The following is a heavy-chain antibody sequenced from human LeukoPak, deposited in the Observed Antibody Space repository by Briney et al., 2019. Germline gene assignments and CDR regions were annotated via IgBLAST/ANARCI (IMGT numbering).Heavy chain of an antibody. CDR1: GFTFSSYA. Sequence: GGSLRPSCAASGFTFSSYAMSWVRQAPGKGLEWVSGITANTRGSITYYADSVKGRFTISRDSSKDTLYLQMNSLRAEDTAVYFCARGGYFSFDYWGQGTLVTVSS. V-gene: IGHV3-23*01. CDR2: ITANTRGSIT. J-gene: IGHJ4*02. CDR3: ARGGYFSFDY. D-gene: IGHD2/OR15-2a*01.